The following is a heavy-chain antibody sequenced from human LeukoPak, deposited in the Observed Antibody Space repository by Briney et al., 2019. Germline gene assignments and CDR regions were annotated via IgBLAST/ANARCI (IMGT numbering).Heavy chain of an antibody. J-gene: IGHJ6*03. CDR1: GGSISSYY. V-gene: IGHV4-4*07. CDR2: ISSSGST. D-gene: IGHD3-10*01. Sequence: SETLSLTCSVSGGSISSYYWGWIRQPAGMALEWIGRISSSGSTNYNPSLKSRASVSVDTSKNQFSLNLSSVTAADTAVYYCARDERHSGSRNYYYYMDVWGKGTTVTVSS. CDR3: ARDERHSGSRNYYYYMDV.